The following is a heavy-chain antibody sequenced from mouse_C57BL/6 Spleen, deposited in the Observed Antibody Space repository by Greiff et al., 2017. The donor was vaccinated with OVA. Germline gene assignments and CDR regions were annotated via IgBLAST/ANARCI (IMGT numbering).Heavy chain of an antibody. CDR2: IDPSDSYT. D-gene: IGHD2-4*01. CDR3: ARWGDYEGGFAY. Sequence: VQLQQPGAELVMPGASVKLSCKASGYTFTSYWMHWVKQRPGQGLEWIGEIDPSDSYTNYNQKFKGKSTLTVDKSSSTAYMQLSSLTSEDSAVYYCARWGDYEGGFAYWGQGTLVTVSA. V-gene: IGHV1-69*01. J-gene: IGHJ3*01. CDR1: GYTFTSYW.